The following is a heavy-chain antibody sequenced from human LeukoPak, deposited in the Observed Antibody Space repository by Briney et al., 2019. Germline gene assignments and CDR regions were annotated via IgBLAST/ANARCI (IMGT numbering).Heavy chain of an antibody. CDR3: ARDLTVVVITTVDY. CDR1: GCTFSRDS. V-gene: IGHV3-30*01. CDR2: ISYDGSNK. J-gene: IGHJ4*02. Sequence: VRSLRGYCAAAGCTFSRDSMHCVREALCKGQEGVAVISYDGSNKYYADSVKGRFTISRDNSKNTLYLQMNSLRAEDTAVYYCARDLTVVVITTVDYWAREPWSPSPQ. D-gene: IGHD3-22*01.